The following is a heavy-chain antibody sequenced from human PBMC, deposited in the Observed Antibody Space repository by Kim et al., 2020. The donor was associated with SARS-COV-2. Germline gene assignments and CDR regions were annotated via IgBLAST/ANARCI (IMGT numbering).Heavy chain of an antibody. CDR2: IYSGGST. CDR1: GFTVSSNY. V-gene: IGHV3-66*01. CDR3: ATLRAYYDSSGYFIYYFDY. D-gene: IGHD3-22*01. Sequence: GGSLRLSCAASGFTVSSNYMSWVRQAPGKGLEWVSVIYSGGSTYYADSVKGRFTISRDNSKNTLYLQMNSLRAEDTAVYYCATLRAYYDSSGYFIYYFDYWGQGTLVTVSS. J-gene: IGHJ4*02.